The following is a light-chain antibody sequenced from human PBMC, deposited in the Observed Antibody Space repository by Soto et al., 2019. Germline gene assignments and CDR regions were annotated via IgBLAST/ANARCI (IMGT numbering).Light chain of an antibody. CDR3: QQRSNWPPV. J-gene: IGKJ4*01. Sequence: EIVLTQSPGTLSLSPGERATLSCRASQSVSSSYLAWYQQKPGQAPRLLTYGASSRATGIPDRFSGSGSGTEFTLTISSLQSEDFAVYYCQQRSNWPPVFGGGTKVDIK. CDR1: QSVSSSY. V-gene: IGKV3D-20*02. CDR2: GAS.